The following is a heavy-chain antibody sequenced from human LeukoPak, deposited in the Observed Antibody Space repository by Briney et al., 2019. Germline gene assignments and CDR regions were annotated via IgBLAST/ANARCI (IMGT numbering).Heavy chain of an antibody. CDR1: GGSFSGYY. Sequence: KLSGTLSLTCAVYGGSFSGYYWSWIRQPPGKGLEWIGEINHSGSTNYNPSLKSRVTISVDTSKNQFSLKLSSVTAADTAVYYCARGRGVLRYFDWSLDYWGQGTLVTVSS. CDR3: ARGRGVLRYFDWSLDY. D-gene: IGHD3-9*01. J-gene: IGHJ4*02. CDR2: INHSGST. V-gene: IGHV4-34*01.